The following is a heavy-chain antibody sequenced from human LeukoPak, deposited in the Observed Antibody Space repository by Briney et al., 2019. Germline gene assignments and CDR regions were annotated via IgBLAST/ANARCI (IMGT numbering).Heavy chain of an antibody. V-gene: IGHV4-39*01. D-gene: IGHD1-26*01. CDR3: ARSGSYYYFQH. CDR1: GDSISTSNSY. Sequence: SETLSLTCTVSGDSISTSNSYWGWIRQPPGKGLEWIGSIYYSGSTYYNPSLKSRVTISVDTSKNQFSLKLSSVTAADTAVYYCARSGSYYYFQHWGQGTLVTVSS. J-gene: IGHJ1*01. CDR2: IYYSGST.